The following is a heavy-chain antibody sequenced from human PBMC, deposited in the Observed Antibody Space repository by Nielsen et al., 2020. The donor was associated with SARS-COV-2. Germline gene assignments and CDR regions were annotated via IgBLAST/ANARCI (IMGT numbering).Heavy chain of an antibody. V-gene: IGHV3-66*01. CDR1: GFTVSANY. J-gene: IGHJ6*02. Sequence: GGSLRLSCAASGFTVSANYLAWVRQAPGKGLEWISSIYVGGNKYYADSVRGRLTISRDTSKNTVYLQMSSLRADDTALYYCARDLVAPGNPDYYDYGLDVWGQGTTVTVSS. D-gene: IGHD1-1*01. CDR3: ARDLVAPGNPDYYDYGLDV. CDR2: IYVGGNK.